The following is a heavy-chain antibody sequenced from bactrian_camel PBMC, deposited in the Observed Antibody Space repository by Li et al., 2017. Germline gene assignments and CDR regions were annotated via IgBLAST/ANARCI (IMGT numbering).Heavy chain of an antibody. CDR1: GYTSFIDC. CDR2: IYTGGDST. CDR3: ALGGTRGVGGTWYPELDY. J-gene: IGHJ4*01. V-gene: IGHV3S40*01. Sequence: DVQLVESGGGSVQAEGSLKLSCTYSGYTSFIDCMGWFRQAPGKEREGVAAIYTGGDSTYDAGSVKGRFTISQDNAKTTAYLQMNSLTPDDTGMYYCALGGTRGVGGTWYPELDYWDKGTQVTVSS. D-gene: IGHD3*01.